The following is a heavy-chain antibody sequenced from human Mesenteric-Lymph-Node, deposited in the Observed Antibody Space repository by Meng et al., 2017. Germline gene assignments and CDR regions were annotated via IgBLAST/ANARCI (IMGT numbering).Heavy chain of an antibody. V-gene: IGHV4-31*03. CDR2: IYYSGST. CDR1: GGSISSGCHS. J-gene: IGHJ4*01. D-gene: IGHD3-22*01. Sequence: QVQLQESGPGLVKSSQTLSLTCTVSGGSISSGCHSWSWIRQHPGKGLEWIAYIYYSGSTYYNPSLKSRVILSVDTSKNQFSLKLSSVTAADTAVYYCARVDSSGYFLDYWGQGTLVTVSS. CDR3: ARVDSSGYFLDY.